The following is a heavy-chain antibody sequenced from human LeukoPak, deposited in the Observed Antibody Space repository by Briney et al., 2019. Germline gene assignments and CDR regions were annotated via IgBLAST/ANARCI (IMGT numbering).Heavy chain of an antibody. V-gene: IGHV1-69*13. J-gene: IGHJ4*02. CDR3: AREMGLGYCSSTSCHTYYFDY. D-gene: IGHD2-2*01. CDR2: IIPIFGTA. Sequence: GASVKVSCKASGGTFSSYAISWVRQAPGQGLEWMGGIIPIFGTANYAQNFQGRVTITADESTSTAYMELSSLRSEDTAVYYCAREMGLGYCSSTSCHTYYFDYWGQGTLVTVSS. CDR1: GGTFSSYA.